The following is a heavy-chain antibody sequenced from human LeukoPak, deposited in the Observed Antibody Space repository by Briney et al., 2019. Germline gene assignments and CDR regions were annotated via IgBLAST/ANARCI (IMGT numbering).Heavy chain of an antibody. D-gene: IGHD1-26*01. CDR2: INHSGST. V-gene: IGHV4-34*01. CDR3: ARVPGAARILQTNWFDP. J-gene: IGHJ5*02. CDR1: GGSFSGYY. Sequence: SETLSLTCAVYGGSFSGYYWSWIRQPPGKGLEWIGEINHSGSTNYNPSLKSRVTISVDKSKNQLSLMLSSVTAADTAVYYCARVPGAARILQTNWFDPWGQGTLVTVSS.